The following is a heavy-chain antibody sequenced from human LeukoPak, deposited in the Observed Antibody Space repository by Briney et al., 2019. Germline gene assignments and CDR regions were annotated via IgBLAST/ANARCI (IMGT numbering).Heavy chain of an antibody. Sequence: PGGSLRLSCAASGFTFSSYAITWVRQAPGKGLEWVSAVSSNGAKTYYADSVKGRFTISRDNYKNMVFLQMNSLRAEDTAVYYCAREDYGDYVQYFDYWGQGTLVTVSS. CDR1: GFTFSSYA. CDR2: VSSNGAKT. J-gene: IGHJ4*02. V-gene: IGHV3-23*01. CDR3: AREDYGDYVQYFDY. D-gene: IGHD4-17*01.